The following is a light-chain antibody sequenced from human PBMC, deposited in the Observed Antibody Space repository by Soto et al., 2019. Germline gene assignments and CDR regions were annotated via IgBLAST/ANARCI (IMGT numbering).Light chain of an antibody. CDR3: QQYCKSPDLFT. V-gene: IGKV3-20*01. CDR1: QSVSSTY. Sequence: EIVLTQSPGTLSLSPGERATLSCRASQSVSSTYLAWYQQKPGQAPRLLIYDASSRATGIPDRFSGSGSGTDFSLTISRLEPEDFAVYYCQQYCKSPDLFTFGPGTKVDIK. J-gene: IGKJ3*01. CDR2: DAS.